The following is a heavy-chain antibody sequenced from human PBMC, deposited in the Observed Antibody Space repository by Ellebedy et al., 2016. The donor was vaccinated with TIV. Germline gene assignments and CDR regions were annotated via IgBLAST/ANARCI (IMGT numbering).Heavy chain of an antibody. J-gene: IGHJ4*02. Sequence: ASVKVSXXASGYTFTGYYMHWVRQAPGQGLEWMGWINPNSGGTNYAQKFQGWVTMTRDTSISTAYMELSRLRSDDTAVYYCAVNYYDSSGYDYWGQGTLVTVSS. D-gene: IGHD3-22*01. CDR3: AVNYYDSSGYDY. CDR1: GYTFTGYY. V-gene: IGHV1-2*04. CDR2: INPNSGGT.